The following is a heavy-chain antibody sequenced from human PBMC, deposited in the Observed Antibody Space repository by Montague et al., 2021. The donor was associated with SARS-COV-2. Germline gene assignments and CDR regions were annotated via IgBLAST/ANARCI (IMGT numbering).Heavy chain of an antibody. CDR1: GFNFRNHF. Sequence: SLRLSCAASGFNFRNHFLNWVRQAPGKGLEWLSSISSSNSYIFYAESVKGRFTISRDDAKNSLYLEMSSLSAEDTAVYYCSRDGDGDKYNSFYGMDVWGQGTTVTVSS. D-gene: IGHD5-24*01. V-gene: IGHV3-21*01. CDR3: SRDGDGDKYNSFYGMDV. CDR2: ISSSNSYI. J-gene: IGHJ6*02.